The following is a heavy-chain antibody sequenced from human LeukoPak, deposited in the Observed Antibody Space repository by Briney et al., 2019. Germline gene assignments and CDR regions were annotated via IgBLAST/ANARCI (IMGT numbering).Heavy chain of an antibody. J-gene: IGHJ5*02. Sequence: SETLSLTCTVSGGSIGRYYWSWIRQPAGERLEWIGRIYTSGSTNYNPSLKSRVTISVDTSKNQFSLKLSSVTAADTAVYYCARDNTYCGGDCEPGTWGQGTLVTVSS. CDR1: GGSIGRYY. V-gene: IGHV4-4*07. CDR2: IYTSGST. CDR3: ARDNTYCGGDCEPGT. D-gene: IGHD2-21*02.